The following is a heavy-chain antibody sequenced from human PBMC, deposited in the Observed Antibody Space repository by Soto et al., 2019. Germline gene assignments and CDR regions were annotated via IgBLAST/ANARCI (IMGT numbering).Heavy chain of an antibody. CDR1: GAYISGADSY. J-gene: IGHJ5*02. CDR3: ARDFERSAIGP. Sequence: QVHLQQSGPGLVKASETLSLSCVVSGAYISGADSYWFWIRKPQGKGLEWIGYIAYSGETYYNPSLRSRVTISADRSENKSSLTLKSGTDADTAVYFCARDFERSAIGPWGQGTSDTVSS. CDR2: IAYSGET. V-gene: IGHV4-31*11. D-gene: IGHD3-9*01.